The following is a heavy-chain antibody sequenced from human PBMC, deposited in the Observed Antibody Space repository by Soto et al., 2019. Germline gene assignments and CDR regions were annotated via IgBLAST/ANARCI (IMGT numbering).Heavy chain of an antibody. D-gene: IGHD6-19*01. CDR3: ARGGVVGKSLVYYYYMDV. Sequence: QVQLVQSGAEVKKPGASVKVSCKASGYTFTSYAMHWVRQAPGQRLARMGWINAGNGNTKYSQKFQGRVTITRDTAESTAYMVLGSLRSEDTAVYYCARGGVVGKSLVYYYYMDVWGKGTTVTVSS. V-gene: IGHV1-3*01. J-gene: IGHJ6*03. CDR2: INAGNGNT. CDR1: GYTFTSYA.